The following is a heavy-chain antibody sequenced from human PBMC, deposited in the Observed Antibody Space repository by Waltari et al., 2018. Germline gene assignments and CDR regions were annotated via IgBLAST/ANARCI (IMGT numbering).Heavy chain of an antibody. Sequence: QVQLQESGPGLVKPSETLSLTCTASGGSISSSDWSWIRQPPGKGLEWVGYIFSSGSTSYNPSLKSRVTISVDTSKNQFSLRLSSVTAADTAVYYCARHHGVRFGEFDPWGQGTQVTVSS. CDR2: IFSSGST. CDR1: GGSISSSD. D-gene: IGHD3-10*01. J-gene: IGHJ5*02. V-gene: IGHV4-59*08. CDR3: ARHHGVRFGEFDP.